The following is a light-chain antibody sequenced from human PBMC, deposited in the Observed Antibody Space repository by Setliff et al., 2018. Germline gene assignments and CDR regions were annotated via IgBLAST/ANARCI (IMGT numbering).Light chain of an antibody. CDR1: SSNIGSNY. Sequence: QSALTQPPSASGTPGQRVTISCSGSSSNIGSNYVYWYQQLPGTTPKLLIYRNNQRPSGVPDRFSGSESGTSASLAISGLRSEDEADYYCAAWDDSLSGLNWVFGGGTKVTVL. V-gene: IGLV1-47*01. J-gene: IGLJ3*02. CDR2: RNN. CDR3: AAWDDSLSGLNWV.